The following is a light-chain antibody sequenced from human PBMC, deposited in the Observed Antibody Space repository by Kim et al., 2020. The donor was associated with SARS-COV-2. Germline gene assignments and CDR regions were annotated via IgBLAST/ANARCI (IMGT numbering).Light chain of an antibody. J-gene: IGKJ2*01. Sequence: DIQMSQSPSSLSASVGDRVTITCQASQDISDYLNWYQQKPGKTPKLLIFDASHLEAGVPSRFSGTGSGTHFTFTISNLQPEDIATYYCQQYDDAYSFGQGTKVDIK. CDR2: DAS. V-gene: IGKV1-33*01. CDR1: QDISDY. CDR3: QQYDDAYS.